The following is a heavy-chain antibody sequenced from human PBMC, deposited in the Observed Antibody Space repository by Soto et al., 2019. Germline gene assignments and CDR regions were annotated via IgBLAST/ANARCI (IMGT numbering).Heavy chain of an antibody. Sequence: EVQLVESGGGLVQPGRSLRLSCAASGFTFDDYAMHGVRQAPGKGLEWVSGISWNSDNIVYADSVKGRFTISRDNAKNSLYLQMNSLRAEDTALYYCAKDLYSNYGDAFDIWGQGTMVTVSS. CDR1: GFTFDDYA. J-gene: IGHJ3*02. CDR3: AKDLYSNYGDAFDI. CDR2: ISWNSDNI. D-gene: IGHD4-4*01. V-gene: IGHV3-9*01.